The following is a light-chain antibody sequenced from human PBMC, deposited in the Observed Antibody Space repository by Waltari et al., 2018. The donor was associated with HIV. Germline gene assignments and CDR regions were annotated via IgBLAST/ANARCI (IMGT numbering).Light chain of an antibody. Sequence: EIVLTQSPGTLSLSPGERATLSCRASQSVGSSLAWYQQRLGQAPRLLIYGTTSRATGIPDRFSGTGSGTDFTLTLSRLEPEDFAVYYCLHYASSPRTFGQGTKVEIK. CDR1: QSVGSS. CDR3: LHYASSPRT. CDR2: GTT. J-gene: IGKJ1*01. V-gene: IGKV3-20*01.